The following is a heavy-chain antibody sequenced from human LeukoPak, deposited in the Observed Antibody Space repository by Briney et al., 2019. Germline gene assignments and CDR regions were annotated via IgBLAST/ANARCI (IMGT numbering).Heavy chain of an antibody. Sequence: ASVKVSCKASGGTFSSYAISWVRQAPGQGLEWMGIINPSGGSTSYAQKFQGRVTMTRDTSTSTVYMELSSLRSEDTAVYYCARDRSYAPAAPGWYFDLWGRGTLVTVSS. CDR2: INPSGGST. CDR1: GGTFSSYA. V-gene: IGHV1-46*01. D-gene: IGHD3-16*01. J-gene: IGHJ2*01. CDR3: ARDRSYAPAAPGWYFDL.